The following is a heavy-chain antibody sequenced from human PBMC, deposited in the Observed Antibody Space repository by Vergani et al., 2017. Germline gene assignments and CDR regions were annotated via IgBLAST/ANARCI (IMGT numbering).Heavy chain of an antibody. Sequence: QVQLVQSGAEVKKPGSSVTVSCKASGGTFSSYAISWVRQAPGQGLEWMGRIIPILGIANYAQKFQGRVTITADKSTSTAYMELSSLRSEDTAVYYCASRDGETYSGSYHVYWGQGTLVTVSS. D-gene: IGHD1-26*01. V-gene: IGHV1-69*04. CDR1: GGTFSSYA. CDR3: ASRDGETYSGSYHVY. J-gene: IGHJ4*02. CDR2: IIPILGIA.